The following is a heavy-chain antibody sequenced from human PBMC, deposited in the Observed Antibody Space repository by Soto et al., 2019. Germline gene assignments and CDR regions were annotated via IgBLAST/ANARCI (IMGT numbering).Heavy chain of an antibody. CDR2: INPNSGGR. CDR3: ARAKLLGGYDILTGYYDAYYYDYLDV. J-gene: IGHJ6*03. CDR1: GYTFTGYY. D-gene: IGHD3-9*01. Sequence: QVQLVQSGAEVKKPGASVKVSCKASGYTFTGYYMHWVRQAPGQGHEWMGWINPNSGGRNYDQKFQRWVTMTRDTSISTAYMELSRLRSDDTAVYYCARAKLLGGYDILTGYYDAYYYDYLDVWGQGNTVTVSS. V-gene: IGHV1-2*04.